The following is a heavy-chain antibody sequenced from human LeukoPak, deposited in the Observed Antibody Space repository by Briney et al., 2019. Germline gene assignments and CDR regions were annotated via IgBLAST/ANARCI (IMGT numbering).Heavy chain of an antibody. D-gene: IGHD6-13*01. J-gene: IGHJ4*02. CDR2: ISAYNGNT. CDR1: GYTFTSYG. V-gene: IGHV1-18*01. Sequence: ASVKVSCKASGYTFTSYGIGWVRQAPGQGLEWMGWISAYNGNTNYAQKLQGRVTMTTDTSTSTAYMELRSLRSDDTAVYYCARDVPKYSSSWYAGENYFDYWGQGTLVTVSS. CDR3: ARDVPKYSSSWYAGENYFDY.